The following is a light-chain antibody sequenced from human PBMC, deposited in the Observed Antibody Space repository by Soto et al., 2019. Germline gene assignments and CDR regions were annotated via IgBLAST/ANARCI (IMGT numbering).Light chain of an antibody. J-gene: IGLJ3*02. V-gene: IGLV2-8*01. CDR3: TSHVGSDIGV. CDR1: SSDVGAYKY. Sequence: QSALTQPPSASGSPGQSVTISCTGTSSDVGAYKYVSWYQQYPGKAPKLMIYEVSKRPSGVPDRFSGSKSGNTASLTVSGLQAEDEADYYCTSHVGSDIGVFGGGTKVTVL. CDR2: EVS.